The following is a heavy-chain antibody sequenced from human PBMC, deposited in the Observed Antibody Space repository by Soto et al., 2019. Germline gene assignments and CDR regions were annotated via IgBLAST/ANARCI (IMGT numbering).Heavy chain of an antibody. CDR2: INHSGST. D-gene: IGHD6-6*01. V-gene: IGHV4-34*01. Sequence: TSETLSLTCAVYGGSFSGYYWSWIRQPPGKGLEWIGEINHSGSTNYNPSLKSRVTISVDTSKNQFSLKLSSVTAADTAVYYCARDEGSSGAEAFDIWGQGTMVTVSS. CDR1: GGSFSGYY. CDR3: ARDEGSSGAEAFDI. J-gene: IGHJ3*02.